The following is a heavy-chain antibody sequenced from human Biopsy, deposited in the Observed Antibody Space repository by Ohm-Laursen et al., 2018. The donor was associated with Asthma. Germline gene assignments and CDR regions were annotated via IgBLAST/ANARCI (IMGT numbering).Heavy chain of an antibody. D-gene: IGHD5-12*01. CDR3: ARGYSGSDRIVYYYSGLEV. V-gene: IGHV1-69*01. CDR1: GDSFSNYA. J-gene: IGHJ6*02. CDR2: LIPVLGTP. Sequence: SSVKVSCKTSGDSFSNYAISWVRQAPGQGLEWMGGLIPVLGTPDHAQMFEGRVTITADESTSTAYMELSSLSSEDTVVYYCARGYSGSDRIVYYYSGLEVWGQGTTVTVSS.